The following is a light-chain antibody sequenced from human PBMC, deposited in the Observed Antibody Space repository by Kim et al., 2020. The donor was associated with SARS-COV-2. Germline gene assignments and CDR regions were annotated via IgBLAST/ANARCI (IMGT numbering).Light chain of an antibody. CDR3: ATWDDSLNRLYV. V-gene: IGLV1-44*01. J-gene: IGLJ1*01. CDR2: SNN. CDR1: SSNIGSYT. Sequence: QRVSISCSGSSSNIGSYTVNWYRLLPGTAPKLLFYSNNQRPSGVPDRFSGSNSGTSASLAISGLQSEDEADYYCATWDDSLNRLYVFGTGAKVTVL.